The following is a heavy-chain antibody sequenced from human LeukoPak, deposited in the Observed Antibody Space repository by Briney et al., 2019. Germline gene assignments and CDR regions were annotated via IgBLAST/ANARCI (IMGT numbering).Heavy chain of an antibody. D-gene: IGHD2-15*01. CDR1: GYSISSGYY. CDR2: IYHSGST. V-gene: IGHV4-38-2*01. Sequence: SETLSLTCAVSGYSISSGYYWGWIRQPPGKGLEWIGSIYHSGSTYYNPSLKSRVTIAVATSKNQFSLKLSSVTAADTAVYYCARHDAYCSGGSCYYWYFDLWGRGTLVTVSS. J-gene: IGHJ2*01. CDR3: ARHDAYCSGGSCYYWYFDL.